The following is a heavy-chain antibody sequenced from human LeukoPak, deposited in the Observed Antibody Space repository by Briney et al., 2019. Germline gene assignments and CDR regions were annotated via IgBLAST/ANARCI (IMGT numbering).Heavy chain of an antibody. CDR2: IYHSGST. J-gene: IGHJ3*02. V-gene: IGHV4-39*07. Sequence: SETLSLTCTVSGGSISSSSYYWGWIRQPPGKGLEWIGSIYHSGSTYYNPSLKSRVTISVDTSKNQFSLKLSSVTAADTAVYYCARVSRLITMIVNAFDIWGQGTMVTVSS. D-gene: IGHD3-22*01. CDR1: GGSISSSSYY. CDR3: ARVSRLITMIVNAFDI.